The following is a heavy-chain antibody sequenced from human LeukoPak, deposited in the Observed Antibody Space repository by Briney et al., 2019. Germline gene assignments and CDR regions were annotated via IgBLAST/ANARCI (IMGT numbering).Heavy chain of an antibody. V-gene: IGHV3-74*01. Sequence: PGGSLRLSCAASGFTFSSYWMHWVRQAPGKGLVWVSRINSDGNSTSYADSVKGRFTISRDNAKNTLYLQMNSLRAEDTAVYYCASRVNSGWSFDYWGQGTLVTVSS. J-gene: IGHJ4*02. D-gene: IGHD6-19*01. CDR2: INSDGNST. CDR3: ASRVNSGWSFDY. CDR1: GFTFSSYW.